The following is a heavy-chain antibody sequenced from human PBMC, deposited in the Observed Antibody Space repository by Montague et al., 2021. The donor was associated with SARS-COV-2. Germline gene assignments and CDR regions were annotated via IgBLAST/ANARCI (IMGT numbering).Heavy chain of an antibody. Sequence: SETLSLTCVVSGGSISSRTYYWGWIRQPPGEGLEWIGSIFYDGSTYYNPSLQIRVTISVDTSKNQFSLNLSSVTAADTAVYYCARHGPNDYYHSRYFDLWGRGTMVTVSS. V-gene: IGHV4-39*01. CDR1: GGSISSRTYY. D-gene: IGHD3-10*01. J-gene: IGHJ2*01. CDR3: ARHGPNDYYHSRYFDL. CDR2: IFYDGST.